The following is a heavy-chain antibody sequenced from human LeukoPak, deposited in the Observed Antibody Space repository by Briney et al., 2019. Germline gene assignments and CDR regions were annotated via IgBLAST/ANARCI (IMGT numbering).Heavy chain of an antibody. V-gene: IGHV4-59*01. CDR1: GGSISSYC. CDR3: ARVVRGVIFYYYYYMDV. D-gene: IGHD3-10*01. CDR2: IYYSGST. J-gene: IGHJ6*03. Sequence: SETLSLTCTVSGGSISSYCWSWIRQPPGKGLEWIGYIYYSGSTNYNPSLKSRVTISVDTSKNQFSLKLSSVTAADTAVYYCARVVRGVIFYYYYYMDVWGKGTTVTISS.